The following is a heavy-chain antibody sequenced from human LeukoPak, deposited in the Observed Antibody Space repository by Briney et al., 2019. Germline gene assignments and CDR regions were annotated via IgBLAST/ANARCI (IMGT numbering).Heavy chain of an antibody. CDR2: ISSSSSYI. V-gene: IGHV3-21*01. J-gene: IGHJ4*02. CDR3: ARESPYSGSYFDY. Sequence: PGGSLRLSCAASGFTFSSYSMNWVRQAPGKGLEWVSSISSSSSYIYYADSVKGRFTISRDNAKNSLYLQMNSLRAEDTAVYYCARESPYSGSYFDYWGQGTLVTVSS. D-gene: IGHD1-26*01. CDR1: GFTFSSYS.